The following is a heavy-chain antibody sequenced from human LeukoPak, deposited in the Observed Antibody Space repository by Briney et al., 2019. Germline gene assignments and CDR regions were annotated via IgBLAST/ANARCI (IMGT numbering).Heavy chain of an antibody. CDR1: GFTFSSYA. CDR3: ARSNWPYYFDY. V-gene: IGHV3-23*01. CDR2: ISGSGGST. Sequence: GGSLRLSCAASGFTFSSYAMSWARQAPGKGLEWVSAISGSGGSTYYADSVKGRFTISRDNAKNSLYLQVNSLRAEDTAVYYCARSNWPYYFDYWGQGTLVTVSS. D-gene: IGHD1-1*01. J-gene: IGHJ4*02.